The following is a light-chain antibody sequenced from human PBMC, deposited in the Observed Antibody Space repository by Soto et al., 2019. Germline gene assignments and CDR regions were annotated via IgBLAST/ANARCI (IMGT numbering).Light chain of an antibody. Sequence: QSVLTQPPSVSGASGQRVTISCTGSSSNIGAGYDVQWYQQLPGTAPKLLIYANNNRPSGGPDYVSGSKSGTSASLAITGLQAEDEADYYCQSYSRNLSGDVFGTGTKVTVL. CDR3: QSYSRNLSGDV. J-gene: IGLJ1*01. V-gene: IGLV1-40*01. CDR1: SSNIGAGYD. CDR2: ANN.